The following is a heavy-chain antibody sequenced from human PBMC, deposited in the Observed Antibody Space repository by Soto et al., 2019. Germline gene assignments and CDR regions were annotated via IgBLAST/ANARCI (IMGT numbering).Heavy chain of an antibody. D-gene: IGHD6-19*01. CDR1: GFSLSTSGVG. CDR2: IYWNDDK. CDR3: AHQPLQPSSVWYRGWFEP. Sequence: QITLKESGPTLVKPTQTLTLTCTFSGFSLSTSGVGVGWIRQPPGKALVWLALIYWNDDKRYSPSLKSRLTITKDTSKNQVVLTMTNMDPVDTATYYGAHQPLQPSSVWYRGWFEPWGQGTLVTVSS. V-gene: IGHV2-5*01. J-gene: IGHJ5*02.